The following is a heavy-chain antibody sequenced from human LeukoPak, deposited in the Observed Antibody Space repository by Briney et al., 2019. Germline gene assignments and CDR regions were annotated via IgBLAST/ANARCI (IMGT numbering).Heavy chain of an antibody. CDR3: TRDAAGDFDY. D-gene: IGHD2-21*01. J-gene: IGHJ4*02. CDR1: GYSISSGYY. CDR2: TFHSGSP. Sequence: PSETLSLTCNVSGYSISSGYYWGWIRQPPGKALEWIGTTFHSGSPNYNPSLKSRVTISIDTSKNQFSLKLSSVTAADTAFYYCTRDAAGDFDYWGQGTLVTVSS. V-gene: IGHV4-38-2*02.